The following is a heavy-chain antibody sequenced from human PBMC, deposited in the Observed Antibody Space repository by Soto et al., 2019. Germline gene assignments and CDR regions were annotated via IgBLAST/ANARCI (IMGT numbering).Heavy chain of an antibody. Sequence: QVQLVQSGAEVKKPGASVKVSCKASGYTFTSYAMHWVRQAPGQRLEWMGWINAGNGNTKYSQKFQGRVTITRDTSASTAYMELSSLRSEDTAVYYCARVSTMIVVGQLFDYWGQGTLVTVSS. J-gene: IGHJ4*02. CDR3: ARVSTMIVVGQLFDY. D-gene: IGHD3-22*01. CDR2: INAGNGNT. CDR1: GYTFTSYA. V-gene: IGHV1-3*01.